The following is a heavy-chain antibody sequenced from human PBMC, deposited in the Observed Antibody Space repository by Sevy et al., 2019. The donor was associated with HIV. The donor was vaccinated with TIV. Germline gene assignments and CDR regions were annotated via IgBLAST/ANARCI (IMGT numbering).Heavy chain of an antibody. J-gene: IGHJ3*02. D-gene: IGHD2-2*01. CDR3: ARAILTLYVVVPAAGAPNDAFDI. CDR2: IYHSGST. Sequence: SDTLSLTCAVSGYSISSGYYWGWIRQPPGKGLEWIGSIYHSGSTYYNPSLKSRVTISVDTSKNQFSLKLSSVTAADTAVYYCARAILTLYVVVPAAGAPNDAFDIWGQGTMVTVSS. CDR1: GYSISSGYY. V-gene: IGHV4-38-2*01.